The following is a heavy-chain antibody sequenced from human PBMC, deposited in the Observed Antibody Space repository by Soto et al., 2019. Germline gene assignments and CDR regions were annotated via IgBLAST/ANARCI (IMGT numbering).Heavy chain of an antibody. CDR3: ASSGAGEGAWFAP. J-gene: IGHJ5*02. Sequence: PSETLSLTCTVSWGSIRRRGYYWSCIRHHPGEGLEWIGFVYYSGITDYNPSLKSRVTISADTSKNQFSLKLTSVTAADTAVYYGASSGAGEGAWFAPWGKGTLVTVSS. V-gene: IGHV4-31*03. CDR1: WGSIRRRGYY. D-gene: IGHD3-16*01. CDR2: VYYSGIT.